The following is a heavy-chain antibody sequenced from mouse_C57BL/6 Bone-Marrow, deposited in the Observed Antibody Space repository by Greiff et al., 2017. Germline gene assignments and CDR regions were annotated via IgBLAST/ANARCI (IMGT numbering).Heavy chain of an antibody. CDR2: IDPEDGET. Sequence: EVQLQQSGAELVKPGASVKLSCTASGFNIKDYYIPWVKQRTEQGLEWIGRIDPEDGETNYAPKFQDKATITADTSSNTAYMQLNSLTSVDTAVYYYTTSLIYYGTNYWCQGTTLTVSS. CDR3: TTSLIYYGTNY. J-gene: IGHJ2*01. V-gene: IGHV14-2*01. CDR1: GFNIKDYY. D-gene: IGHD1-1*01.